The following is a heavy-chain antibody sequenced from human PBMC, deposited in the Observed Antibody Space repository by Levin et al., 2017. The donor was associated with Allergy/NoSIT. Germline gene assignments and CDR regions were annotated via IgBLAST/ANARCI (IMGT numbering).Heavy chain of an antibody. D-gene: IGHD2-21*02. CDR2: VKGDGSST. CDR3: ARDPTSIGDWSRRDAFDI. Sequence: GESLKISCAASGFSFSRYWMHWVRQAPGKGLVWVSRVKGDGSSTNYADSVKGRFTISRDNAKNTLYLQMDSLRAEDTAVYYCARDPTSIGDWSRRDAFDIWGQGTMVTVSS. CDR1: GFSFSRYW. J-gene: IGHJ3*02. V-gene: IGHV3-74*01.